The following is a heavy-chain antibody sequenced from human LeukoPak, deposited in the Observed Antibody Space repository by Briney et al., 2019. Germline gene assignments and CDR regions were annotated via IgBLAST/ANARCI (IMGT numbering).Heavy chain of an antibody. D-gene: IGHD3-10*01. V-gene: IGHV4-34*01. Sequence: SETLSLTCAVYGGSFSGYYWSWIRQPPGKGLEWIGEINHSGSTNYNPSLKSRVTISVDTSKNQFSLKLSSVTAADTAVYYCAGTMVRGMCRFDPWGQGTLVTVSS. CDR1: GGSFSGYY. J-gene: IGHJ5*02. CDR2: INHSGST. CDR3: AGTMVRGMCRFDP.